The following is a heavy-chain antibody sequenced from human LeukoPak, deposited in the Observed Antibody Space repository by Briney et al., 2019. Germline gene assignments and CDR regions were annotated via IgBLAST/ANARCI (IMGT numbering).Heavy chain of an antibody. Sequence: SETLSLTCTVSGGSIGRYYWSWIRQPPGKGLEWIGYIYYNGNTKYNPSLKSRVTLSLDTSKNQFSLGLSSVTAADTAVYYCARVREDIVVVPAAVSFDYWGQGTLVTVSS. J-gene: IGHJ4*02. CDR3: ARVREDIVVVPAAVSFDY. CDR1: GGSIGRYY. CDR2: IYYNGNT. D-gene: IGHD2-2*01. V-gene: IGHV4-59*08.